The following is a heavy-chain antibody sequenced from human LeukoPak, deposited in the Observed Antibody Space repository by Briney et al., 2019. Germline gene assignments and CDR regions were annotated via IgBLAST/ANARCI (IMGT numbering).Heavy chain of an antibody. Sequence: SETLSLTCAVYGGSFSGYYWSWIRQPPGKGLEWIGEINHSGSTNYDPSLKSRVTISVDTSKNQFSLKLSSVTAADTAVYYCARVRYSSSSVIDYWGQGTLVTVSS. D-gene: IGHD6-6*01. J-gene: IGHJ4*02. CDR3: ARVRYSSSSVIDY. CDR2: INHSGST. V-gene: IGHV4-34*01. CDR1: GGSFSGYY.